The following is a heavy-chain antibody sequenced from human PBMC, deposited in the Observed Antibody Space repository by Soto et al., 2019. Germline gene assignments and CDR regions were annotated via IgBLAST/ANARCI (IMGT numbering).Heavy chain of an antibody. J-gene: IGHJ4*02. V-gene: IGHV4-34*01. CDR3: ARRGVSSYYSNY. CDR1: GWSFSGYY. Sequence: TSETLSLTCAFYGWSFSGYYWSWIRQPPGKGLEWIGNINYSGSTNYNLSLKSRVTISVDTSKNQFSLKLSSVTAADTAVYYCARRGVSSYYSNYWGLGTLVTVSS. D-gene: IGHD2-15*01. CDR2: INYSGST.